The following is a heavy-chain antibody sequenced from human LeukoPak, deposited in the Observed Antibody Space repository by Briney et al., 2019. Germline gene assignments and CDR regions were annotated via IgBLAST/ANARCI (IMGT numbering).Heavy chain of an antibody. CDR2: ICTGIKTL. CDR3: ARDPYSGNYGNYYYYYMDV. CDR1: GFTFSDYS. J-gene: IGHJ6*03. V-gene: IGHV3-48*04. D-gene: IGHD1-26*01. Sequence: GGSLRLSCVVSGFTFSDYSLNWVRQAPGEGLEWISYICTGIKTLYYADSVKGRFTISRDNAKNSLYLQMNSLGPEDTAVYYCARDPYSGNYGNYYYYYMDVWGKGTTVTISS.